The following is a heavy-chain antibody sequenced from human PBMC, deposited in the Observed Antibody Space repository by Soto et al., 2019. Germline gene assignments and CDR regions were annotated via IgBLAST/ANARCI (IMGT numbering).Heavy chain of an antibody. CDR2: INSDGSDT. J-gene: IGHJ4*02. Sequence: EVQLVDSGGGIVQPGGPLRVSCAASGFTFSTYWMHWVRQAPGKGLVWVSRINSDGSDTIYADSVKGRFTISRDKAKKTFHLEMNRLRAEDTAVYYCARGRDGYSDLDNWGKGTLVTASS. D-gene: IGHD4-17*01. CDR3: ARGRDGYSDLDN. V-gene: IGHV3-74*01. CDR1: GFTFSTYW.